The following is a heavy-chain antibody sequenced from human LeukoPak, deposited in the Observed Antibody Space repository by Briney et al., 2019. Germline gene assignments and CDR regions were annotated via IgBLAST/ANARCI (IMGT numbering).Heavy chain of an antibody. D-gene: IGHD3-16*01. J-gene: IGHJ6*02. CDR1: GGSISSYY. CDR2: IYYSGST. V-gene: IGHV4-59*01. CDR3: ARAKTGVWGTILPYYYYYGMDV. Sequence: PSETLSLTCTVSGGSISSYYWSWIRQPPGKGLEWIGYIYYSGSTNYNPSLKSRVTILVDTSKNQFSLKLSSVAAADTAVYYCARAKTGVWGTILPYYYYYGMDVWGQGTTVTVSS.